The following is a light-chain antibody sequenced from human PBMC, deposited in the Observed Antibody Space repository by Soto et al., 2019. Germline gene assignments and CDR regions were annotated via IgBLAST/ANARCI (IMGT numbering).Light chain of an antibody. Sequence: DIQMTQSPSTLSASVGDRVTITCRASQSISSWLAWYQQKPGKPPRLLIYAASSLQSGVPSRFSGSGSGTDFTLTINSLQPEDFATYSCQQSYNSPQTFGQGTKVDIK. CDR3: QQSYNSPQT. V-gene: IGKV1-39*01. J-gene: IGKJ1*01. CDR1: QSISSW. CDR2: AAS.